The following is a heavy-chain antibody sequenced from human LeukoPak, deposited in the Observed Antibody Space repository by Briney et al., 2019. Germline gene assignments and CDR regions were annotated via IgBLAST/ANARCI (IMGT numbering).Heavy chain of an antibody. CDR1: GGSISSSNW. CDR2: IYHSGST. CDR3: ARAPYYGGRTPPNWFDP. J-gene: IGHJ5*02. D-gene: IGHD4-23*01. Sequence: SGTLSLTCAVSGGSISSSNWWSWVSQPPGKGLEWIGEIYHSGSTNYNPSLKSRVTISVDKSKNQFSLKLSSVTAADTAVYYCARAPYYGGRTPPNWFDPWGQGTLVTVSS. V-gene: IGHV4-4*02.